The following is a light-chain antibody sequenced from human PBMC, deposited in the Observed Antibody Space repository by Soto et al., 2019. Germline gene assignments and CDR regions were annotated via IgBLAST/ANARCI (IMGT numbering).Light chain of an antibody. CDR2: DVS. CDR1: SSDVGSSNG. J-gene: IGLJ1*01. V-gene: IGLV2-18*02. CDR3: SSYTSPTTYV. Sequence: QSVLTQPPSVSGSPGQSVTISCTGTSSDVGSSNGVSWYQQPPGTAPKLMIYDVSNRPSGVPDRFSGSKSGNTASLTISGLQAEDEADYYSSSYTSPTTYVFRPGTKVTV.